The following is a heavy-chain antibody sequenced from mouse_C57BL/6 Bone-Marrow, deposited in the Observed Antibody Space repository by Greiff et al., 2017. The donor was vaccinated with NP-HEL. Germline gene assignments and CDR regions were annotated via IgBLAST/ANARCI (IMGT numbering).Heavy chain of an antibody. CDR1: GYTFTNYW. J-gene: IGHJ1*03. Sequence: VKLQESGAELVRPGTSVKMSCKASGYTFTNYWIGWAKQRPGHGLEWIGDIYPGGGYTNYNEKFKGKATLTADKSSSTAYMQFSSLTSEDSAIYYCARYGTYDYDGYFDVWGTGTTVTVSS. V-gene: IGHV1-63*01. CDR2: IYPGGGYT. CDR3: ARYGTYDYDGYFDV. D-gene: IGHD2-4*01.